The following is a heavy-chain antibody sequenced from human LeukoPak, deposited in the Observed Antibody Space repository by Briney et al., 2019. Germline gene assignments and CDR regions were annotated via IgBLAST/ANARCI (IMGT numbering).Heavy chain of an antibody. Sequence: GKSLRLSCVASGFTFSDYVIHWVRQAPGKGLEWVAVISFDLNSKYYSDSVKGRFTISRDNSENTLYLQMNSLRTEDTAVYYCAKDIMVQGVINGFDYWGQGTLVTVSS. V-gene: IGHV3-30-3*01. J-gene: IGHJ4*02. CDR3: AKDIMVQGVINGFDY. CDR1: GFTFSDYV. D-gene: IGHD3-10*01. CDR2: ISFDLNSK.